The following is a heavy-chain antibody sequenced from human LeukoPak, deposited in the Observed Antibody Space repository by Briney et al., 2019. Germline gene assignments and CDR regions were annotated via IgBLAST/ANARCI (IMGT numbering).Heavy chain of an antibody. D-gene: IGHD2-15*01. Sequence: PGGSLRLSCAASGFTFSSYAMSWVRQAPGKGLEWVSAISGSGGSTYYADSVKGRFAISRHNSKNTLYLQMNSLRAEDTAVYYCVRDIVVVVAATPARDAFDIWGQGTMVTVSS. CDR2: ISGSGGST. CDR3: VRDIVVVVAATPARDAFDI. CDR1: GFTFSSYA. J-gene: IGHJ3*02. V-gene: IGHV3-23*01.